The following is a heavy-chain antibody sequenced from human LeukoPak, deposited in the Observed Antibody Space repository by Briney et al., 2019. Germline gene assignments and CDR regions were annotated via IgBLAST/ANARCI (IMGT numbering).Heavy chain of an antibody. D-gene: IGHD2-21*01. CDR3: ARDTHKSGMDV. V-gene: IGHV4-59*01. CDR2: IYYSGST. CDR1: GGSISSYY. J-gene: IGHJ6*04. Sequence: PSETLSLTCTVSGGSISSYYWSWIRQPPGKGLEWIGYIYYSGSTNYNPSLKSRVTISVDTSKNQFSLKLSSVTAADTAVYYCARDTHKSGMDVWGKGTTVTVSS.